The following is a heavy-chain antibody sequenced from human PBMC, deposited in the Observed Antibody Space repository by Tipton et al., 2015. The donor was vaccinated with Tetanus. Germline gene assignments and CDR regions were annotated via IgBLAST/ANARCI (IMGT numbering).Heavy chain of an antibody. V-gene: IGHV4-39*07. CDR3: ARDPSGGVRYFDY. J-gene: IGHJ4*02. Sequence: LRLSCTVSGGSISSYNYYWGWIRQPPGKGLEWIGHIFYSGNTDYNPSLKSRVTISVDTSRKQFSLRLSSVTAADTAVYYCARDPSGGVRYFDYWGQGTLVTVSS. CDR1: GGSISSYNYY. CDR2: IFYSGNT. D-gene: IGHD2-8*01.